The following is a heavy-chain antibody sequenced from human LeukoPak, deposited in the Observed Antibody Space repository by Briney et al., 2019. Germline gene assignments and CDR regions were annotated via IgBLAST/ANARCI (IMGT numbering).Heavy chain of an antibody. D-gene: IGHD2/OR15-2a*01. V-gene: IGHV3-23*01. CDR1: GFTFTSYA. J-gene: IGHJ4*02. CDR3: ASPRYYEFDY. Sequence: PGGSLRLSCAASGFTFTSYAMTWVRQAPGKGLEWVSTVSGSGGSTYYADSVKGRFTISRDNAKNSLYLQMNSLRAEDTAVYYCASPRYYEFDYWGQGTLVTVSS. CDR2: VSGSGGST.